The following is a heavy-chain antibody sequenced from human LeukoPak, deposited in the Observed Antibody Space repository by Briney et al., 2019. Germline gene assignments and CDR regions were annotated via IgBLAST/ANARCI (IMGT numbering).Heavy chain of an antibody. J-gene: IGHJ3*02. CDR1: GFTFSSYW. Sequence: GGSLRLSCAASGFTFSSYWMHWVRQAPGKGLVWRSRFHIAGSSTSYADSVKGRFTISRDNAKNTLYLQLNSLRAADTAVSYCARGSSSWYNAFDIWGHGTMVTVSS. D-gene: IGHD6-13*01. V-gene: IGHV3-74*01. CDR3: ARGSSSWYNAFDI. CDR2: FHIAGSST.